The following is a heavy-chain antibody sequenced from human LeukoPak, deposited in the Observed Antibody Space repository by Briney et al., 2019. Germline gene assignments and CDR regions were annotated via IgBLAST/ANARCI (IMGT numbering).Heavy chain of an antibody. D-gene: IGHD6-19*01. V-gene: IGHV4-59*12. CDR1: GDSISIYY. CDR2: GDYSGGT. CDR3: AGERGEEYSSGWYKRNYFDN. Sequence: SETLSLTCTVSGDSISIYYWSWIRQPPGKGLEWIASGDYSGGTYYNPSLESRVAISADTSKNQFSLKLTSVTGADTAVYYCAGERGEEYSSGWYKRNYFDNWGQGIRVTVSS. J-gene: IGHJ4*02.